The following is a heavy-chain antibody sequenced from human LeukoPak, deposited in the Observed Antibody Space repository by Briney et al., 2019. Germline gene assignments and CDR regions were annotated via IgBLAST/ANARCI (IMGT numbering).Heavy chain of an antibody. CDR2: SGTVGDT. V-gene: IGHV3-13*04. Sequence: GESLRLSCAASGFTSSAYDMHWVRQITGGGLEWVSTSGTVGDTFYSDSVKGRFTISRENAKNSVHLQMNSLRVEDSAIYFCVRAAMPYVINGRRFDYWGQGTLVTVSS. CDR1: GFTSSAYD. D-gene: IGHD3-16*01. J-gene: IGHJ4*02. CDR3: VRAAMPYVINGRRFDY.